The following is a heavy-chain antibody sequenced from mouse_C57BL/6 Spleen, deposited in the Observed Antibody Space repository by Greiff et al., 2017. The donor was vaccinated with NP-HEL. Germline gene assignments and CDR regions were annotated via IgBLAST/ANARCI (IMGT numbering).Heavy chain of an antibody. CDR3: ARSGGYYHFAY. D-gene: IGHD2-3*01. CDR2: IDPANGNT. V-gene: IGHV14-3*01. Sequence: EVQLVESVAELVRPGASVKLSCTASGFNFKNTYMHWVKQRPEQGLEWIGRIDPANGNTKYAPKFQGKATITADTSSNTAYLQLSSLTSEDTAIYYCARSGGYYHFAYWGQGTLVTVSA. CDR1: GFNFKNTY. J-gene: IGHJ3*01.